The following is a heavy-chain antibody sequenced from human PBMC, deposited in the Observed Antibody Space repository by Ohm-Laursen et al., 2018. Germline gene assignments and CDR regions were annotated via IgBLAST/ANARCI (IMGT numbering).Heavy chain of an antibody. CDR3: TTGLGGRYYYYYGMDV. CDR1: GITFSNAW. V-gene: IGHV3-15*01. D-gene: IGHD3-16*01. J-gene: IGHJ6*02. CDR2: IKSKTDGGTT. Sequence: SLRLSCAASGITFSNAWMNWVRQAPGKGLEWVGRIKSKTDGGTTDYAAPVKGRFTISRDDSKNTLYLQMNSLKTEDTALYYCTTGLGGRYYYYYGMDVWGQGTTVTVSS.